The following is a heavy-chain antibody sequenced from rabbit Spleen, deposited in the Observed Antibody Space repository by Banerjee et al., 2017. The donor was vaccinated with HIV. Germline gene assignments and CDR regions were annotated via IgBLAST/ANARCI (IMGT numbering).Heavy chain of an antibody. J-gene: IGHJ4*01. D-gene: IGHD2-1*01. CDR3: ARGSAAMTMVITGYYLNL. CDR2: IYPDGSGST. CDR1: GFSFSGVYY. Sequence: QSLEESGGDLVKPGASLTLTCTASGFSFSGVYYMCWVRQAPGKGLEWIGCIYPDGSGSTAYASWAKGRFTISKTSSTTVTLQMTSLTAADTATYFCARGSAAMTMVITGYYLNLWGQGTLVTVS. V-gene: IGHV1S40*01.